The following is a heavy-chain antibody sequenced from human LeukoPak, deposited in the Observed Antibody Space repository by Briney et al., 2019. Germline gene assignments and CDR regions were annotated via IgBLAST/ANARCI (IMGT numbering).Heavy chain of an antibody. D-gene: IGHD6-13*01. J-gene: IGHJ4*02. CDR1: GFTFSSYA. CDR3: ARDRDSSSRSRGYFDY. V-gene: IGHV3-30*04. CDR2: ISYDGSNK. Sequence: GRSLRLSCAASGFTFSSYAMHWVRQAPGKGLEWVAVISYDGSNKYYADSVKGRLTISRDNSKNTLYLQMNSLRAEDTAVYYCARDRDSSSRSRGYFDYWGQGTLVTVSS.